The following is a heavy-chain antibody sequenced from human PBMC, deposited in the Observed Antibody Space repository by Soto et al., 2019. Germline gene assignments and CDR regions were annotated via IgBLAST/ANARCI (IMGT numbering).Heavy chain of an antibody. CDR3: ARPLNRNDGPDY. CDR2: IYSDRTT. J-gene: IGHJ4*02. CDR1: GFTVTTNY. V-gene: IGHV3-53*01. Sequence: GSLRLSCAASGFTVTTNYMSWVRQAPGKGLECVSIIYSDRTTYYADSVKGRFTISRDNSKNTVYLQMNSLTVEDTAIYYCARPLNRNDGPDYWGQGTLVTVSS.